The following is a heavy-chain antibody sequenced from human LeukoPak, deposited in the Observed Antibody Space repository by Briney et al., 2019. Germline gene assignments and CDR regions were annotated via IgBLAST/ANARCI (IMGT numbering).Heavy chain of an antibody. Sequence: ASVKVSCKTSGYTFTSYGLSWVRQAPGQALEWMGWISTYNGNTYYSQNLQGRVTMTTDTSTSTAYMELRSLRSDDTAVYYCAKTTVTSEEYFYYYMDVWGKGTTVTVSS. CDR2: ISTYNGNT. CDR3: AKTTVTSEEYFYYYMDV. D-gene: IGHD4-17*01. CDR1: GYTFTSYG. V-gene: IGHV1-18*01. J-gene: IGHJ6*03.